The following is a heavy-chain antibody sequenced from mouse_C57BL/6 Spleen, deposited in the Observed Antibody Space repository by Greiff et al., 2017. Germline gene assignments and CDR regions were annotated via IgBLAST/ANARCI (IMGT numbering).Heavy chain of an antibody. CDR3: ARRGFITTVVAHFDY. J-gene: IGHJ2*01. V-gene: IGHV5-6*01. D-gene: IGHD1-1*01. CDR1: GFTFSSYG. CDR2: ISSGGSYT. Sequence: EVQRVESGGDLVKPGGSLKLSCAASGFTFSSYGMSWVRQTPDKRLEWVATISSGGSYTYYPDSVKGRFTISRDNAKNTLYLQMSSLKSEDTAMYYCARRGFITTVVAHFDYWGQGTTLTVSS.